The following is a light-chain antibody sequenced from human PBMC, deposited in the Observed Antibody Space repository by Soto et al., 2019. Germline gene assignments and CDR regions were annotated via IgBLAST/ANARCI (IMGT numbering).Light chain of an antibody. Sequence: QSALTQPASVSGSPGQSITISCTGTSSDVGGYNYVSWYQQHPGKAPKLMIYDVSNRPSGVSNRFSGSESGNAASLTIPGLQADGQAGYCCSAYTSSSTRVFGGRSKETVL. CDR1: SSDVGGYNY. CDR2: DVS. J-gene: IGLJ2*01. V-gene: IGLV2-14*01. CDR3: SAYTSSSTRV.